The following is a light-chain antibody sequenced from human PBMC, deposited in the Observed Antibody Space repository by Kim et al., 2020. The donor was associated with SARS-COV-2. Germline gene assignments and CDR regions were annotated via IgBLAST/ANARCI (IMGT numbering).Light chain of an antibody. CDR1: SSDVGAYDY. Sequence: QSATIPCTGTSSDVGAYDYVSWYQQRPGKAPKLIIYEVTTRSSGVPDRFSGSKSGNTASLTVSGLQAEDEADYYCCSYAGSNIPFVFGTGTKVTVL. V-gene: IGLV2-8*01. CDR2: EVT. CDR3: CSYAGSNIPFV. J-gene: IGLJ1*01.